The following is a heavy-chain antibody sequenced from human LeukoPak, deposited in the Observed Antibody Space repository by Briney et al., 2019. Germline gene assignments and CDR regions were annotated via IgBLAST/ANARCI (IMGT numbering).Heavy chain of an antibody. CDR3: ARGQGQQLDGFDY. V-gene: IGHV1-18*01. D-gene: IGHD6-13*01. J-gene: IGHJ4*02. CDR2: ISAYNGNT. Sequence: VASVEVSCKASGGTFSSYAISWVRQAPGQGLEWMGRISAYNGNTNYAQKLQGRVTMTTDTSTSTAYMELRSLRSDDTAVYYCARGQGQQLDGFDYWGQGTLVTVSS. CDR1: GGTFSSYA.